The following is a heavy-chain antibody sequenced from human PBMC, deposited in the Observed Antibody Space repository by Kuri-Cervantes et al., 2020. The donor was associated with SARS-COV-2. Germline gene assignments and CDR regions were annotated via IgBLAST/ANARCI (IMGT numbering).Heavy chain of an antibody. CDR3: ATDAGSRGSTSVNAFDI. CDR2: IVPIIGPV. V-gene: IGHV1-69*04. J-gene: IGHJ3*02. D-gene: IGHD2-2*01. CDR1: GGTFRSYA. Sequence: SVKVSCKASGGTFRSYAISWVRQAPGQGLEWVGRIVPIIGPVHYAQRFQGRVTMTEDTSTDTAYMELSSLRSEDTAVYYCATDAGSRGSTSVNAFDIWGQGTMVTVSS.